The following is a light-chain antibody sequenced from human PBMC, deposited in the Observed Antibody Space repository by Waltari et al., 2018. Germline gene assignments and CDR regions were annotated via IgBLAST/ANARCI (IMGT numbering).Light chain of an antibody. Sequence: QSPGTLSLSLGERATLSCRASQSVSRALAWYQQKPGQAPRLLIYDASTRATGIPDRFSGSGSGTDFSLTISRLEPDDFAVYYCQHYVRLPATFGQGTTVEI. J-gene: IGKJ1*01. CDR3: QHYVRLPAT. V-gene: IGKV3-20*01. CDR2: DAS. CDR1: QSVSRA.